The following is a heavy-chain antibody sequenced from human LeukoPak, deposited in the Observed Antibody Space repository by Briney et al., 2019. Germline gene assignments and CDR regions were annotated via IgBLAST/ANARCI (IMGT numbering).Heavy chain of an antibody. J-gene: IGHJ4*02. CDR1: GFTFSSYW. CDR3: ARFQCASAWYIDEY. D-gene: IGHD6-19*01. Sequence: PGGSLRLSCAASGFTFSSYWMTRVRQAPGKGLEWVGNIKGDGSEKYYVDSVKGRFTISRDNAKNSLYLQMNSLRVEDAAVHYCARFQCASAWYIDEYWGQGTVVTVSS. CDR2: IKGDGSEK. V-gene: IGHV3-7*01.